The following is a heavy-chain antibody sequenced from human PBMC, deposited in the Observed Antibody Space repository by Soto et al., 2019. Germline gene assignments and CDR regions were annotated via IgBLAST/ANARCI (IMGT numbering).Heavy chain of an antibody. Sequence: SETLSLTCTVSGGSISSSSYYWGWIRQPPGKGLEWIGSIYYSGSTYYNPSLKSRVTISVDTSKNQFSLKLSSVTAADTAVYYCARGGITMVRGVLYYFDYWGQGTLVTVSS. J-gene: IGHJ4*02. CDR3: ARGGITMVRGVLYYFDY. CDR2: IYYSGST. V-gene: IGHV4-39*07. D-gene: IGHD3-10*01. CDR1: GGSISSSSYY.